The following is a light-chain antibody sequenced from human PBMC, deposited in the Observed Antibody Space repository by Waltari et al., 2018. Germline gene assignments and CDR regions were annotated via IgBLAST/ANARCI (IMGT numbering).Light chain of an antibody. CDR2: QDN. CDR3: QAWDGNTFYV. V-gene: IGLV3-1*01. J-gene: IGLJ1*01. CDR1: KLGAKY. Sequence: SFDLTQPPSVSVSPGQTASITCSGDKLGAKYACWYQQKPGQSPVLVIYQDNQRPSGIPERFSGSKSGNTATLNISGTQAMDEADYYCQAWDGNTFYVFGTGTKVTVL.